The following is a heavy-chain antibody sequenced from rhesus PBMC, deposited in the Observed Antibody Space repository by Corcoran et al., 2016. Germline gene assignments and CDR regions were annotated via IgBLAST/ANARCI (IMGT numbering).Heavy chain of an antibody. Sequence: QVQLQESGPGLVKPSETLSLTCAVSGASISRSWWNWLRQTPGKALEWIGESNGDTGSTNYSPSLKSRVTISKDASKNQFSLNLSSVTGADTALYYCTNLFTYYAPLDYWGQGVLVTVSS. CDR3: TNLFTYYAPLDY. V-gene: IGHV4-80*01. CDR2: SNGDTGST. D-gene: IGHD2-15*01. CDR1: GASISRSW. J-gene: IGHJ4*01.